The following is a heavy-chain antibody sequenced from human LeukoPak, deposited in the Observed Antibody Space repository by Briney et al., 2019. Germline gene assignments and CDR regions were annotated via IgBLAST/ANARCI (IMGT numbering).Heavy chain of an antibody. CDR1: GGSISTSNYY. J-gene: IGHJ4*02. Sequence: SETLSLTCTVSGGSISTSNYYWGWIRQPPGKGQEWIGNIFYSGSTYYSPSLKSRVTISLDTSRNQFSLKLSSVTAADTAVYYCARDLYSVWGIAVAGQFDYWGQGTLVTVSS. D-gene: IGHD6-19*01. CDR3: ARDLYSVWGIAVAGQFDY. CDR2: IFYSGST. V-gene: IGHV4-39*07.